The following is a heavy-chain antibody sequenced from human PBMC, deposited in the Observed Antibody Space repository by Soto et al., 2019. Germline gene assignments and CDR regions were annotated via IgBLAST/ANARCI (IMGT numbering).Heavy chain of an antibody. CDR2: ISGSGGST. Sequence: PGGSLRLSCAASGFTFSSYAMSWVRQAPGKGLEWVSAISGSGGSTYYADSVKGRFTISRDNSKNTLYLQMNSLRAEDTAVYYCAKDGQIVVVVAATALGAGNWFDPWGQGTLVTVSS. V-gene: IGHV3-23*01. J-gene: IGHJ5*02. CDR3: AKDGQIVVVVAATALGAGNWFDP. CDR1: GFTFSSYA. D-gene: IGHD2-15*01.